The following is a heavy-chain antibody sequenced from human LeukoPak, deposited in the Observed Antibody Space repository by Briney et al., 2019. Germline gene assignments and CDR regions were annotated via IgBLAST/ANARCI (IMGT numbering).Heavy chain of an antibody. CDR3: ARAEQ. J-gene: IGHJ4*02. CDR2: IASSSDSI. D-gene: IGHD6-13*01. Sequence: PGGSLRLSCAAPGFTFSSYSMTWMCQAPGKGLEWVSSIASSSDSIYYADSVKGRFTISRDNAQNSLYLQMNSLRVEDTAVYYCARAEQWGQGTLVTVSS. CDR1: GFTFSSYS. V-gene: IGHV3-21*01.